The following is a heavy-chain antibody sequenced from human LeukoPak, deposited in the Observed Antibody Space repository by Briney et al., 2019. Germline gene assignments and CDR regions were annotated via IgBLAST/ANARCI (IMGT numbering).Heavy chain of an antibody. CDR1: GYTFTSYG. Sequence: ASVKVSCKASGYTFTSYGISWVRQAPGQGLEWMGWISAYNGNTNYAQKLQGRVTMTTDTSTSTAYMELRSLRSDDTAVYYCARDSRELLWFGEFLTYYMDVWGKGTTVTVSS. CDR3: ARDSRELLWFGEFLTYYMDV. V-gene: IGHV1-18*01. J-gene: IGHJ6*03. D-gene: IGHD3-10*01. CDR2: ISAYNGNT.